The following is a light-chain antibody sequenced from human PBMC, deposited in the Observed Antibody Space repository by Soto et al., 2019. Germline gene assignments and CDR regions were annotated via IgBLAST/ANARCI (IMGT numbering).Light chain of an antibody. J-gene: IGKJ1*01. CDR1: QSVGSY. CDR3: QQRSNSPRT. CDR2: DAS. Sequence: EIVLTQSPATLSLSPGEGATLSCRASQSVGSYLAWFQQKPGQAPRLLIYDASNRATGIPARFSGGGSGTDFTLTISSLEPEDFAVYYCQQRSNSPRTFGQGTKVEI. V-gene: IGKV3-11*01.